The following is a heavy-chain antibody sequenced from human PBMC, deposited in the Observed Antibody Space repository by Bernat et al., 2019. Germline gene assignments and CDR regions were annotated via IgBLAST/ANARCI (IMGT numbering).Heavy chain of an antibody. CDR3: ARPSREQQLGHYPQYYFDY. CDR1: GGTFSSYA. D-gene: IGHD6-13*01. Sequence: QVQLVQSGAEVKKPGSSVKFSCKASGGTFSSYAISWVRQVPGQGLEWMGGIIPIFGTANYAQKFQDRGTIAADDSTSTAYMELSSLRAEDTAVYYCARPSREQQLGHYPQYYFDYWGQGTLVTVAS. J-gene: IGHJ4*02. CDR2: IIPIFGTA. V-gene: IGHV1-69*01.